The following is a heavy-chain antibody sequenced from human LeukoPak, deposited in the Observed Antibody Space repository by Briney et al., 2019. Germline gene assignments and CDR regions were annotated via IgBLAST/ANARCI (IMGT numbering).Heavy chain of an antibody. J-gene: IGHJ4*02. Sequence: GGSLRLSCAASGFTFSSYAMSWVRQAPGKGLEWVSAINGGTSYYADSVKGRFTISRDNSRNTLWLQMNSLRAEDTAVYYCAKGYYDSSGGTFDYWGQGTLVTVSS. CDR2: INGGTS. D-gene: IGHD3-22*01. CDR1: GFTFSSYA. CDR3: AKGYYDSSGGTFDY. V-gene: IGHV3-23*01.